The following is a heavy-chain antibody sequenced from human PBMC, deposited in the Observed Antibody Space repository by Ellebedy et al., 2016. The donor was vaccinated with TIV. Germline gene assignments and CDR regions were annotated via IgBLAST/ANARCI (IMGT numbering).Heavy chain of an antibody. D-gene: IGHD3-10*01. V-gene: IGHV4-59*08. J-gene: IGHJ6*02. CDR2: IHYTGTT. Sequence: SETLSLTCTVFGGSMSNNYWSWVRQAPGKGLEWIGYIHYTGTTNFDPSLKSRLTMSVDTSKNQFSLRVTSVTAADTAVYYCARLAMLARLQNYGYHSMDVWGQGTTVIVSS. CDR3: ARLAMLARLQNYGYHSMDV. CDR1: GGSMSNNY.